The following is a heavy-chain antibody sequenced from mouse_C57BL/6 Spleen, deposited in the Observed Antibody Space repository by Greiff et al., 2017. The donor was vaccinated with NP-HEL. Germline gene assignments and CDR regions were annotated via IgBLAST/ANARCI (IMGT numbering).Heavy chain of an antibody. Sequence: QVQLQQSGAELVKPGASVKMSCKASGYTFTTYPIEWMKQNHGKSLEWIGNFHPYNDDTKYNEKFKGKATLTVEKSSSTVYLERSRLTSDDSAVYYCARGYYGSSHWYFDVWGTGTTVTVSS. CDR1: GYTFTTYP. V-gene: IGHV1-47*01. CDR3: ARGYYGSSHWYFDV. CDR2: FHPYNDDT. D-gene: IGHD1-1*01. J-gene: IGHJ1*03.